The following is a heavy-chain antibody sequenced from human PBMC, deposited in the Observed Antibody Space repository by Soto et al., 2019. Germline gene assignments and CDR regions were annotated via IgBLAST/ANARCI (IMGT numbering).Heavy chain of an antibody. Sequence: QVQLQESGPGLVKPSQTLSLTCTVSGDSVTGGGFYWSWIRQHPGEGLEWIGYIHRSGSTYYNPSLKSRLSIFLDTSKNAFSLNLTSVTVADTATYFCARDGNKDAFDVWGQGTAVIVSS. CDR2: IHRSGST. J-gene: IGHJ3*01. CDR1: GDSVTGGGFY. D-gene: IGHD1-1*01. V-gene: IGHV4-31*03. CDR3: ARDGNKDAFDV.